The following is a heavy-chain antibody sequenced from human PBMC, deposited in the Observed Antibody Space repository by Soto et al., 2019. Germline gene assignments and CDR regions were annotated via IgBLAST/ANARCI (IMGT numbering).Heavy chain of an antibody. V-gene: IGHV1-18*01. CDR1: GYTFTSYG. J-gene: IGHJ5*02. Sequence: ASVKVSCKASGYTFTSYGISWVRRAPGQGLEWMGWISAYNGNTNYAQKLQGRVTMTTDTSTSTAYMELRSLRSDDTAVYYCARDIARYTIFGVVIRAPWGQGPLVTVSS. CDR3: ARDIARYTIFGVVIRAP. D-gene: IGHD3-3*01. CDR2: ISAYNGNT.